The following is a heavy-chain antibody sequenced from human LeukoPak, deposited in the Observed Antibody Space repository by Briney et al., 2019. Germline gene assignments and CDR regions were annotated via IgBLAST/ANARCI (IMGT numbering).Heavy chain of an antibody. Sequence: ASVKVSCKASGGTFSSYAISWVRQAPGQGLEWMGGIIPIFGTANYAQKFQGRVTITADESTSTAYMELSSLRSEDTAVYYCARGSGSGWDYYYYYGMDVWGQGTTVTVSS. J-gene: IGHJ6*02. D-gene: IGHD6-19*01. V-gene: IGHV1-69*01. CDR1: GGTFSSYA. CDR3: ARGSGSGWDYYYYYGMDV. CDR2: IIPIFGTA.